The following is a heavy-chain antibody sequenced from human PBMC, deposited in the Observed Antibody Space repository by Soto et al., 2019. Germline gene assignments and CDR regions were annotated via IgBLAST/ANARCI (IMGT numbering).Heavy chain of an antibody. CDR3: GRESGETWDYEAS. V-gene: IGHV4-4*07. Sequence: QVQLQESGPGLVRPSETLSLTCTVSGGSISSYRWIWIRQPAGKGLEWIGRLNTYGNTHYNPSLKSRVTVSVDTSRNQFFLTLRSVTAADSAVYHCGRESGETWDYEASWGQGTPVTVSS. CDR2: LNTYGNT. D-gene: IGHD1-7*01. CDR1: GGSISSYR. J-gene: IGHJ5*02.